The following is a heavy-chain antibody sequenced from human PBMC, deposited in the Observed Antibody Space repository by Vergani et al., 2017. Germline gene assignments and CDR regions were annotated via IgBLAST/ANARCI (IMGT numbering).Heavy chain of an antibody. J-gene: IGHJ4*02. Sequence: QVQLVQSGAEVKKPGSSVKVSCKASGGTFSSYAISWVRQAPGQGLEWMGRIFPIFGTANYAQKFQGRVTITADESTSTAYMELSSLRSEDTAVYYCASSAQLRYFDYPFDYWGQGTLVTVSS. CDR1: GGTFSSYA. CDR3: ASSAQLRYFDYPFDY. CDR2: IFPIFGTA. D-gene: IGHD3-9*01. V-gene: IGHV1-69*13.